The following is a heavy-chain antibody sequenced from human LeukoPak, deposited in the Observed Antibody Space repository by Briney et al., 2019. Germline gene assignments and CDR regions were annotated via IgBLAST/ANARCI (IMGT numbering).Heavy chain of an antibody. CDR1: GGTFSSYT. Sequence: PVKVSCKASGGTFSSYTISWVRQAPGQGLEWMGRIIPILGIANYAQKFQGRVTITADKSTSTAYMELSSLRSEDTTVYYCARSAYGSGSYYGAPSYYFDYWGQGTLVTVSS. CDR2: IIPILGIA. D-gene: IGHD3-10*01. V-gene: IGHV1-69*02. CDR3: ARSAYGSGSYYGAPSYYFDY. J-gene: IGHJ4*02.